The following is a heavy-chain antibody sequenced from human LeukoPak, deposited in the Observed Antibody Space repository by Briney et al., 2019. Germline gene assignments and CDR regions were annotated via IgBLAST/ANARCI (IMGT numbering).Heavy chain of an antibody. V-gene: IGHV5-51*01. CDR2: INPGDSDT. J-gene: IGHJ5*02. D-gene: IGHD6-6*01. CDR3: ARPALEYSSASWFDP. Sequence: GESLKISCKGSGYSFNTYWIGWVRQMPGKGLEWMGIINPGDSDTRYSPSFQGQVTISADKSISTAYLQWSSLKASDTAMYYCARPALEYSSASWFDPWGQGTLVTVSS. CDR1: GYSFNTYW.